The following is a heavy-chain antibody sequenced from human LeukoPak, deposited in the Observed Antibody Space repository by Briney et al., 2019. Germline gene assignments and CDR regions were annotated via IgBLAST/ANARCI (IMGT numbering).Heavy chain of an antibody. CDR2: IYHSGST. Sequence: SETLSLTCTVSGGSISSSNYYWGWIRQPPGKGLEWIGSIYHSGSTYYNPSLKSRVTISVDTSKNQFSLELSSVTAADTAVYYCARLGIVVVPAAINWFDPWGQGTLVTVSS. V-gene: IGHV4-39*07. CDR1: GGSISSSNYY. J-gene: IGHJ5*02. CDR3: ARLGIVVVPAAINWFDP. D-gene: IGHD2-2*01.